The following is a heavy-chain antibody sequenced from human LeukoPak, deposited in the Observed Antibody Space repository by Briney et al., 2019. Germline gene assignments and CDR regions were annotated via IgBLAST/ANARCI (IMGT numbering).Heavy chain of an antibody. CDR1: GFTFSSYE. D-gene: IGHD3-10*02. CDR2: ISSSGSTI. J-gene: IGHJ6*04. V-gene: IGHV3-48*03. Sequence: GGSLRLSCAASGFTFSSYEMNWVRQAPGQGLEWVSYISSSGSTIYYADSVKGRFTISRDNAKNSLYLQMNSLRAEDTAVYYCAELGITMIGGVWGKGTTATISS. CDR3: AELGITMIGGV.